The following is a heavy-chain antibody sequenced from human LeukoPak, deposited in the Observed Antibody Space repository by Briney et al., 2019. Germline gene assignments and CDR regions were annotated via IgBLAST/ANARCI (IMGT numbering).Heavy chain of an antibody. Sequence: GGSLRLSCAASGFSFDDYAMHWVRQAPGKGLERVSGISWSRDMIGYADSVKGRFIISRDNAQNSLYLQMNSLRVEDTASYYCARGITGTRNYYGMDVWGQGTTVIVSS. CDR3: ARGITGTRNYYGMDV. CDR2: ISWSRDMI. D-gene: IGHD1-14*01. V-gene: IGHV3-9*01. CDR1: GFSFDDYA. J-gene: IGHJ6*02.